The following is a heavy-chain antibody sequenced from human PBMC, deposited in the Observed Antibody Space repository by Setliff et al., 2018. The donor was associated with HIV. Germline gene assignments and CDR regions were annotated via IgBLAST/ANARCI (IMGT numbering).Heavy chain of an antibody. J-gene: IGHJ4*02. V-gene: IGHV4-39*02. CDR3: ASGGRGDGYNPLDY. CDR1: GASISNSNSY. Sequence: SETLSLTCTVYGASISNSNSYWGWIRQPPGKRLEWLGSIYSSGSPSYNPSLSSRLTISVDTSKNHVSLRLSSVTAADTGVYYCASGGRGDGYNPLDYWGQGTLVTVSS. D-gene: IGHD3-10*01. CDR2: IYSSGSP.